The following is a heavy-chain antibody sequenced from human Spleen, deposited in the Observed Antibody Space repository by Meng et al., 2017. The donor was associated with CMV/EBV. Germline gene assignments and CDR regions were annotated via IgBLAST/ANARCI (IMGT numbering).Heavy chain of an antibody. Sequence: ASVKVSCKTSGYTFTTYGIDWVRQAPGQGLEWMGWISAYNGNTKYAQKLQGRVTLTTDTSTSTAYMELRSLRSGDTAVYYCARDDVGFSSSQLSPRSYYGMDVWGQGTSVTVSS. CDR1: GYTFTTYG. J-gene: IGHJ6*02. CDR3: ARDDVGFSSSQLSPRSYYGMDV. V-gene: IGHV1-18*01. D-gene: IGHD6-13*01. CDR2: ISAYNGNT.